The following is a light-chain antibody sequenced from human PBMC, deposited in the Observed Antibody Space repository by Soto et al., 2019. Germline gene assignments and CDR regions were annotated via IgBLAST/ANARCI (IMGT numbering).Light chain of an antibody. CDR3: QQDHDDSWT. J-gene: IGKJ1*01. CDR1: QDINIY. Sequence: DIQMTQSPSSLFASVGDRVTITCQATQDINIYLNWYQQKPGKAPNLLIYDASNLEIGVPSRFSGSGSGTHFTFTISSLQTEDIGTYYCQQDHDDSWTFGQGTKVDIK. V-gene: IGKV1-33*01. CDR2: DAS.